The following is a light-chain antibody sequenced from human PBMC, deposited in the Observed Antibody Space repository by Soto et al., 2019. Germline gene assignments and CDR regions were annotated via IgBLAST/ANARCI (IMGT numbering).Light chain of an antibody. V-gene: IGLV2-23*02. CDR3: CSYARSSTYV. CDR1: NSVVGSYNL. Sequence: QSVLTQPAPVSGSPGQSITISFPGNNSVVGSYNLVSWYQQHPGKAPKLMIYEVSERPSGVSNRFSGSKSGNTASLTISGLQAEDEADYYCCSYARSSTYVFGTGTKVTVL. J-gene: IGLJ1*01. CDR2: EVS.